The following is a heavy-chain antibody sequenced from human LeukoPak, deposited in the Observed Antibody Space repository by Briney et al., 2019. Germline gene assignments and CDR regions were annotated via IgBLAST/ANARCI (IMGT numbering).Heavy chain of an antibody. CDR1: GFSFDTYA. CDR3: AKEQNSKGFFDY. D-gene: IGHD4-23*01. J-gene: IGHJ4*02. V-gene: IGHV3-23*01. CDR2: ISGSGAGT. Sequence: GRSLRLSCAASGFSFDTYAMHWVRQAPGQGLEWVSTISGSGAGTYYADSVKGRFTISRDNSKNTLYLQMNSLRAEDTAVYYCAKEQNSKGFFDYWGQGTLVTVSS.